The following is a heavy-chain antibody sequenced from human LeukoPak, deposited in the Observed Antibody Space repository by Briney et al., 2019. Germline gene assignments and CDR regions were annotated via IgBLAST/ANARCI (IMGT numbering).Heavy chain of an antibody. Sequence: GGSLRLSCAASGFTFSSYSMNWVRQAPGKGLEWVSSISSSSSYIYYADSVKGRFTISRDNAKNSLYLQMNSLRAEDTAVYYCARGQGSGWYMAAFDIWGQRTMVTVSS. V-gene: IGHV3-21*01. J-gene: IGHJ3*02. CDR1: GFTFSSYS. CDR2: ISSSSSYI. CDR3: ARGQGSGWYMAAFDI. D-gene: IGHD6-19*01.